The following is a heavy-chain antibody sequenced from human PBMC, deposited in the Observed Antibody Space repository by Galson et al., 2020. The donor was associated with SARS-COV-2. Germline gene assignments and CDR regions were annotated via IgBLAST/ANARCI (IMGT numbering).Heavy chain of an antibody. Sequence: GESLKIFCAASGFTFSSYSMNWVRQAPGKGLEWVSYISSSSTIYYADSVKGRFTISRDNAKNSLYLQMNSLRDEDTAVYYCARDGSGSLVLDYYGMDVWGQGTTVTVSS. CDR1: GFTFSSYS. CDR3: ARDGSGSLVLDYYGMDV. D-gene: IGHD1-26*01. V-gene: IGHV3-48*02. J-gene: IGHJ6*02. CDR2: ISSSSTI.